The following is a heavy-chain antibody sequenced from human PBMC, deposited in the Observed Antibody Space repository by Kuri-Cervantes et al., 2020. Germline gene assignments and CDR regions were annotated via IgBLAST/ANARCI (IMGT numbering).Heavy chain of an antibody. V-gene: IGHV3-11*04. CDR3: VRDSHYDTLTGYNPFDC. Sequence: GGSLRLSCAASGFTFSDYYMSWIRQAPGKGLEWVSYISSSGSTIYYADSVKGRFTISRDNAKNSLYLQMNSLRAEDTAVYYCVRDSHYDTLTGYNPFDCWGQGTLVTVSS. CDR1: GFTFSDYY. D-gene: IGHD3-9*01. J-gene: IGHJ4*02. CDR2: ISSSGSTI.